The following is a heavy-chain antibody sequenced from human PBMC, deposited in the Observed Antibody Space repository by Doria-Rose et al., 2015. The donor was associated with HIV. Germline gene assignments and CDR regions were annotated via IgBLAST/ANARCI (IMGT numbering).Heavy chain of an antibody. D-gene: IGHD3-22*01. CDR2: ISSSSEYM. CDR1: GFTFSRYS. V-gene: IGHV3-21*03. J-gene: IGHJ4*02. Sequence: EVQLVESGGGLVKPGGSLRLSCAASGFTFSRYSMNWVRQAPGKGLEWVSSISSSSEYMYYVDSVQGRFTISRDNAKNSVYLQMNSLRTEDTAVYYCARDHYDSGGYYRDWGQGTRGTGSS. CDR3: ARDHYDSGGYYRD.